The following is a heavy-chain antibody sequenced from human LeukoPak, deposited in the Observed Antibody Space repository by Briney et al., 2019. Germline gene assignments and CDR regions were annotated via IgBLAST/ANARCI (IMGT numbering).Heavy chain of an antibody. J-gene: IGHJ4*02. Sequence: PGGSLRLSCAASGFTFSSYWMSWVRQAPGKGLEWVANIKQDGSEKYYVDSVKGRFTISRDNAKNSLYLQMNSLRAEDTAVYYCARFSNFVAAGDCFDYWGQGTLVTVSS. D-gene: IGHD6-13*01. CDR3: ARFSNFVAAGDCFDY. V-gene: IGHV3-7*01. CDR2: IKQDGSEK. CDR1: GFTFSSYW.